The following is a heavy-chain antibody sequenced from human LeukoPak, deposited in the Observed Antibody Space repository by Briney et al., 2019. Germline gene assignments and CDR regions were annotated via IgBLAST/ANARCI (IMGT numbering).Heavy chain of an antibody. CDR1: GFTFSNHW. CDR3: VKLSEH. CDR2: IQRDGSEK. V-gene: IGHV3-7*01. Sequence: PGGSLRLSCVASGFTFSNHWMNWVRQAPGKGLEWVANIQRDGSEKYYVDSVKGRFTISRDNAKNSLYLQMNSLRAEDSAVYYCVKLSEHWGQGTLVTVSS. D-gene: IGHD1-26*01. J-gene: IGHJ1*01.